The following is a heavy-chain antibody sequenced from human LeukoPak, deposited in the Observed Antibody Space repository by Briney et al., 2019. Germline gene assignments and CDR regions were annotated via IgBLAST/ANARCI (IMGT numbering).Heavy chain of an antibody. J-gene: IGHJ4*02. CDR3: AKDMEGLGYCSSTSCYTLDY. D-gene: IGHD2-2*02. CDR2: INTDGSRT. V-gene: IGHV3-74*01. Sequence: PGGSLRLSCAASGFTFSIYWMHWVRQVPGKGLVWVSRINTDGSRTSYADSVKGRFTISRDNAENTLYLQMNSLRAEDTAVYYCAKDMEGLGYCSSTSCYTLDYWGQGTLVTVSS. CDR1: GFTFSIYW.